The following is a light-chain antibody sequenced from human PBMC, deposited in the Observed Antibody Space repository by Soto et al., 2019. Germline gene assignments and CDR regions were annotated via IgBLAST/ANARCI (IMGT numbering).Light chain of an antibody. CDR2: GAS. Sequence: EVVMTQSPATLSVSPGERASLSCRASESVRSSLAWYHQRPGQPPRLLIYGASTRATGIPARFSGSGSGTEFTLTISSLQSEDFAVYYCQQYNNWPLFGQGTKVDIK. CDR3: QQYNNWPL. V-gene: IGKV3D-15*01. CDR1: ESVRSS. J-gene: IGKJ1*01.